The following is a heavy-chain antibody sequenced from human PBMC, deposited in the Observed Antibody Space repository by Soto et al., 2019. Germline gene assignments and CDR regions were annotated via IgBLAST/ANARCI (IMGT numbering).Heavy chain of an antibody. CDR1: GGSFSGYY. CDR3: ARVSWGGDFWSGYLGRGSYGMDV. Sequence: SETLSLTCAVYGGSFSGYYWSWIRQPPGKGLEWIGEINHSGSTNYNPSLKSRVTISVDTSKNQFSLKLSSVTAADTAVYYCARVSWGGDFWSGYLGRGSYGMDVWGQGTTVTVSS. D-gene: IGHD3-3*01. V-gene: IGHV4-34*01. J-gene: IGHJ6*02. CDR2: INHSGST.